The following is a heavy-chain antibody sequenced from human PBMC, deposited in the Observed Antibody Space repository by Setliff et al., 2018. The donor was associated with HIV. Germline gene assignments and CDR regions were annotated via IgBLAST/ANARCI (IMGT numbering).Heavy chain of an antibody. V-gene: IGHV4-39*01. D-gene: IGHD1-7*01. CDR3: ARHRIRNWNYFGLEY. CDR1: GGSDSNNNYS. Sequence: PSETMSLTCSVSGGSDSNNNYSWGWIRQPPGKGLGWIGRIYYSESTYYKPSLKRRVTISLDTSKNDFSLKRRYVTAADTAIYYCARHRIRNWNYFGLEYWGQGALVTVSS. CDR2: IYYSEST. J-gene: IGHJ4*02.